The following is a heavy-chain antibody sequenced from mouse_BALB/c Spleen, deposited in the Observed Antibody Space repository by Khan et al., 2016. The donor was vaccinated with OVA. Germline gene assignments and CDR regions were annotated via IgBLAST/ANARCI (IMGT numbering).Heavy chain of an antibody. Sequence: EVQLQESGPGLVKPSQSLSLTCSVTGYSITNGYFWNWIRQFPGNNLEWMGYIRCDGNTNYNPSLKNRISITRDTSKNQFFLNLNSVTPEDTATYNCARGGSSGPAWFTYWGQGTLVTVSA. V-gene: IGHV3-6*02. CDR3: ARGGSSGPAWFTY. CDR1: GYSITNGYF. CDR2: IRCDGNT. J-gene: IGHJ3*01. D-gene: IGHD3-1*01.